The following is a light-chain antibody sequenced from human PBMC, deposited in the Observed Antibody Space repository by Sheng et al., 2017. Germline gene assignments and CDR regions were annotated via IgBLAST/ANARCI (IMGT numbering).Light chain of an antibody. Sequence: QSVLTQPPSVSGAPGQRVTISCTGSSSNIGAGYDVHWYQQLPGTAPKLLIYGNSNRPSGVPDRFSGSKSGTSASLGITGLQAEDEADYYCQSYDSSLSGFYVFGTGTKVTVL. CDR2: GNS. J-gene: IGLJ1*01. CDR3: QSYDSSLSGFYV. CDR1: SSNIGAGYD. V-gene: IGLV1-40*01.